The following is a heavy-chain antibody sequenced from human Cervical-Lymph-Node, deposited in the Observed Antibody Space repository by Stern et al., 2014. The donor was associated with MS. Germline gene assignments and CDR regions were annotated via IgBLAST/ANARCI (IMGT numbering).Heavy chain of an antibody. Sequence: EVQLVESGAEVIKPGESLKVSCKGSGYSFNANWIAWVRQMPGQGLEWVGIINPDDADTRSSPPSQDQVAISSDKYISTAYLQWSSLKASDTAMYYCARDYGDYAFDYWGQGTLVTVSS. CDR2: INPDDADT. CDR3: ARDYGDYAFDY. CDR1: GYSFNANW. D-gene: IGHD4-17*01. J-gene: IGHJ4*02. V-gene: IGHV5-51*01.